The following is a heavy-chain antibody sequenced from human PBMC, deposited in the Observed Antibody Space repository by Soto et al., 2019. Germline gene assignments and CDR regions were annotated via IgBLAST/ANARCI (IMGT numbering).Heavy chain of an antibody. D-gene: IGHD6-19*01. CDR3: AKDRSGQWLAQRLYFDY. V-gene: IGHV3-30*18. J-gene: IGHJ4*02. Sequence: GGSLRLSCAASGFTFSTYGMHWVRQAPGKGLEWVAVISYDGSNKYYADSVKGRFTMSRDNSKNTLYLQMNSLRAEDTAVYYCAKDRSGQWLAQRLYFDYWGQGTLVTVSS. CDR1: GFTFSTYG. CDR2: ISYDGSNK.